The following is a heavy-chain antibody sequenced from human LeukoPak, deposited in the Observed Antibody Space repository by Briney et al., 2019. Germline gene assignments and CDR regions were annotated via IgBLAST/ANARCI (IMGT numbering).Heavy chain of an antibody. Sequence: GRSLRLSCAASGFTFSSYAMHWVRQAPGKGLEWVAVISYDGSNKYYADSVKGRFTISRDSSKNTLYLQMNSLRAEDTAVYYCARGGGLGVVVRTAKTFDIWGQGTMVTVSS. CDR1: GFTFSSYA. V-gene: IGHV3-30-3*01. CDR3: ARGGGLGVVVRTAKTFDI. J-gene: IGHJ3*02. CDR2: ISYDGSNK. D-gene: IGHD3-22*01.